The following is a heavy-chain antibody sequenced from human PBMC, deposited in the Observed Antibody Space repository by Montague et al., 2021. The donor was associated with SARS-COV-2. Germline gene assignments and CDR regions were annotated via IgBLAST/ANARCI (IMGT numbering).Heavy chain of an antibody. D-gene: IGHD3-10*01. Sequence: SETLSLTCAVYGGSFSVHYWTRIRQPPGKGLEWIGQINQSGSTKYNPSLKSRVTISIDTSKNQFSLKMTSMTAADTGVYYCARYRRRFAEIYDTYYDYGLNVWGQGTTVTVFS. V-gene: IGHV4-34*01. CDR2: INQSGST. J-gene: IGHJ6*02. CDR1: GGSFSVHY. CDR3: ARYRRRFAEIYDTYYDYGLNV.